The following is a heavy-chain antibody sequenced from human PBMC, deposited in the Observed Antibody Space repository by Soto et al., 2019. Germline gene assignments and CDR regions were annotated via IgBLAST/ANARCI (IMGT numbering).Heavy chain of an antibody. CDR2: IYNSGGA. Sequence: NPSETLSLTCSVSGGSVTSTDYYWGWIRQPPGKGLEWIGSIYNSGGAYYNPSLRSRLTISVDTSKNQFSLKLSSVTATDTAVYYCTRQGYHHGRPYHPSVFWGQGNLVTVSS. D-gene: IGHD3-16*02. V-gene: IGHV4-39*01. CDR1: GGSVTSTDYY. J-gene: IGHJ1*01. CDR3: TRQGYHHGRPYHPSVF.